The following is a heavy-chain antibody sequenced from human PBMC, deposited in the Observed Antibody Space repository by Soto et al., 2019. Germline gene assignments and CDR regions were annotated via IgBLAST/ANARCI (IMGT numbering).Heavy chain of an antibody. CDR1: GGTFSSYA. Sequence: SVKVSCKASGGTFSSYAISWARQAPGQGLEWMGGIIPIFGTANYAQKFQGRVTITADESTSTAYMELSSLRSEDTAVYYCARSSGWYGGWFDPWGQGTLVTVSS. V-gene: IGHV1-69*13. D-gene: IGHD6-19*01. CDR3: ARSSGWYGGWFDP. CDR2: IIPIFGTA. J-gene: IGHJ5*02.